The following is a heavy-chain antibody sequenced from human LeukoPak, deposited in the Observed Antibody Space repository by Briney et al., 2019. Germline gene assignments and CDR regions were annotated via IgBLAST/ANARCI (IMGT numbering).Heavy chain of an antibody. D-gene: IGHD6-19*01. J-gene: IGHJ4*02. Sequence: ASLKVSCKASGYTFTTYDLNWVRQVPGQGLEWMGWLSPNSGQTGYAQKFQGRVTLTTDTSITTAYMELSSMTSEDPAVYFWGRAKQAHSGWYYFDFEGQGNLVTVSS. CDR3: GRAKQAHSGWYYFDF. V-gene: IGHV1-8*01. CDR1: GYTFTTYD. CDR2: LSPNSGQT.